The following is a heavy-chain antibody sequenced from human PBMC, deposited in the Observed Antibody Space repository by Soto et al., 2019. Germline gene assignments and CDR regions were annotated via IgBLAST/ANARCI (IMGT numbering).Heavy chain of an antibody. CDR3: ARDLNAHWGLLRYFDEYGMDV. D-gene: IGHD3-9*01. J-gene: IGHJ6*02. CDR2: ISSSGSTI. V-gene: IGHV3-48*03. Sequence: GGSLRLSCAASGFTFSSYEMNWVRQAPGKGLEWVSYISSSGSTIYYADSVEGRFTISRDNAKNSLYLQMNSLRAEDTAVYYCARDLNAHWGLLRYFDEYGMDVWGQGTTVTVSS. CDR1: GFTFSSYE.